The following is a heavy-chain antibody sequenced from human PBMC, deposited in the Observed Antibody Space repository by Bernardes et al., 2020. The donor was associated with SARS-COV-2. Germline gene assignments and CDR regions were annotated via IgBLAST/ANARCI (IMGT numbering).Heavy chain of an antibody. V-gene: IGHV3-33*03. CDR1: GFSFSKYD. J-gene: IGHJ4*02. CDR2: IWSNGINR. Sequence: GGSLRLSCAASGFSFSKYDMHWVRQAPGKGLEWVAFIWSNGINRYYADSVKGRFTISRDNSKNTLSLQMNSLRAEDTAVYYCATTFRDGDNQGLDYWGQGTLVTVSS. CDR3: ATTFRDGDNQGLDY. D-gene: IGHD3-3*02.